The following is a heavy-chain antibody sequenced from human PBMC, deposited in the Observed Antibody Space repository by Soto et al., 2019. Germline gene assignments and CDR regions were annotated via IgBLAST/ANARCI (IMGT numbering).Heavy chain of an antibody. V-gene: IGHV4-59*08. CDR1: GGSMSPNY. CDR3: ARLGFYYQSLDP. Sequence: PSETMSITCTVSGGSMSPNYWSWSRQPPGRGLEWVGYIYYAGSTSYNPSLKSRVTISLETSKSQFSLRLSSVTAADTAVYFCARLGFYYQSLDPWGPGTLVTVSS. D-gene: IGHD3-22*01. J-gene: IGHJ5*02. CDR2: IYYAGST.